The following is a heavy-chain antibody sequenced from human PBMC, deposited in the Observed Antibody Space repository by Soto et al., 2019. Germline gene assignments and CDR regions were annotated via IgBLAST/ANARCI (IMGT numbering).Heavy chain of an antibody. CDR1: GGSISSGGYS. CDR2: IYHSGST. Sequence: QLQLQESGSGLVKPSQTLSLTCAVSGGSISSGGYSWSWIRQPPGKGLEWIGYIYHSGSTYYNPSRKSRVTISVVGSKNQLSLKLSSVTAADTAVYYFSRVPDYWGQGTLVTVSS. CDR3: SRVPDY. V-gene: IGHV4-30-2*01. J-gene: IGHJ4*02.